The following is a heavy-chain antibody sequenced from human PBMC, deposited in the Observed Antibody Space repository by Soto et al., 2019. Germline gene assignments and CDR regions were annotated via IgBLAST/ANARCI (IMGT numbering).Heavy chain of an antibody. Sequence: QVQLVQSGAEVEKPGSSVKVSCKASGGSLTNYGVSWVRQAPVQGLEWRGGLIPVFGTANYAQKFQGRVTSAADESKSTVFLDVRSLSSGETAVYYCARGGATTLGVTNYYGMDVWGQGTTVTVSS. J-gene: IGHJ6*02. CDR3: ARGGATTLGVTNYYGMDV. CDR1: GGSLTNYG. D-gene: IGHD3-10*01. CDR2: LIPVFGTA. V-gene: IGHV1-69*12.